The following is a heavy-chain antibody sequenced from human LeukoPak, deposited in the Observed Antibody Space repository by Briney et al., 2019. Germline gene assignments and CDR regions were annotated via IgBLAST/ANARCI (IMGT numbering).Heavy chain of an antibody. Sequence: GGSLRLSCSASGFTFSTYWMHWVRQAPGKGLVWVSRINSDGSSTSYADSMKGRFTISRDNAKNTLYLQMNSLRAEDTAVYYCARDPGYGLYYFDYWGQGTLVTVSS. CDR2: INSDGSST. J-gene: IGHJ4*02. D-gene: IGHD3-16*01. CDR3: ARDPGYGLYYFDY. V-gene: IGHV3-74*01. CDR1: GFTFSTYW.